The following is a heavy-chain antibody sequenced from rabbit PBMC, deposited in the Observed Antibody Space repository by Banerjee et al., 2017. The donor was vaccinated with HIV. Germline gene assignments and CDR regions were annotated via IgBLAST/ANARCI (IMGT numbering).Heavy chain of an antibody. V-gene: IGHV1S40*01. D-gene: IGHD7-1*01. Sequence: QSLEESGGGLVKPGASLTLTCKASGFSFNSGYDMCWVRQAPGKGLEWIACIYAGSSGFTYSATWATGRFTISKTSSTTVTLQMTSLTVADTATYFCARDTGTSFSSYGMDLWGPGTLVTVS. CDR3: ARDTGTSFSSYGMDL. CDR1: GFSFNSGYD. J-gene: IGHJ6*01. CDR2: IYAGSSGFT.